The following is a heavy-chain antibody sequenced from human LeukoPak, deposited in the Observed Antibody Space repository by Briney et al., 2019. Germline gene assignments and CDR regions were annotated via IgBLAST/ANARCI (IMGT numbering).Heavy chain of an antibody. Sequence: ASVKVSCKASGYTFTSYGISWVRQAPGQGLEWMGWISAYNGNTNYAQKLQGRVTMTTDTSTSTAYMGLRSLRSDDTAVYYCARGGSGSYYHYYYYMDVWGKGTTVTISS. V-gene: IGHV1-18*01. CDR1: GYTFTSYG. CDR3: ARGGSGSYYHYYYYMDV. D-gene: IGHD3-10*01. CDR2: ISAYNGNT. J-gene: IGHJ6*03.